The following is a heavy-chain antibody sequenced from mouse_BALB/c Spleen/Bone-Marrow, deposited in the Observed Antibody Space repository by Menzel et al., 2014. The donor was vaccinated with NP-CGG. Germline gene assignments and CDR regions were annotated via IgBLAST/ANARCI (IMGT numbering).Heavy chain of an antibody. CDR3: ARDRAYYRYDGYYYAMDY. Sequence: EVHLVESGGGLVKPGGSLKLYCAASGFTFSDYYLYRVRQTPEKRLAGVAIMRDGGSSTYYPDSVKGRFTTSRDNAKNNLYLQMSSLKSDDTAMYYCARDRAYYRYDGYYYAMDYWGQGTSVTVSS. CDR2: MRDGGSST. CDR1: GFTFSDYY. V-gene: IGHV5-4*02. J-gene: IGHJ4*01. D-gene: IGHD2-14*01.